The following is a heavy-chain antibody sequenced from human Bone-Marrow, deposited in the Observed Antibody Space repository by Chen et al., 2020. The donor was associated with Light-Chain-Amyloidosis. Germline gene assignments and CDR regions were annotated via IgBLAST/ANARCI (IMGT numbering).Heavy chain of an antibody. CDR2: IYPDDSDA. V-gene: IGHV5-51*01. CDR3: ARRRDGYNFDY. CDR1: GYTLPNYW. Sequence: EVQLEQSGPAVKKPGESLKLPCKGSGYTLPNYWIGWVRQMPGKGLEWMGVIYPDDSDARYSPSFEGQVTNSADKSITTAYLQWRSLKASDTAMYYCARRRDGYNFDYWGQGTLVTVSS. D-gene: IGHD5-12*01. J-gene: IGHJ4*02.